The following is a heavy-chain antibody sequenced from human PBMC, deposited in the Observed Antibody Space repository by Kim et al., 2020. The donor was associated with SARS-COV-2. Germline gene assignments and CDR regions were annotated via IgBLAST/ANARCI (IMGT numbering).Heavy chain of an antibody. CDR3: TGWGLDY. J-gene: IGHJ4*02. CDR1: GLTFTSAW. CDR2: IRSKTDGGTT. V-gene: IGHV3-15*01. D-gene: IGHD6-19*01. Sequence: GGSLRLSCAASGLTFTSAWMNWVRQVPGKGLEWVGRIRSKTDGGTTDYNAPVTGRFTLSRDDSTNTVYLQMNSLRTEDTAVYFCTGWGLDYWGQGTLVTVAS.